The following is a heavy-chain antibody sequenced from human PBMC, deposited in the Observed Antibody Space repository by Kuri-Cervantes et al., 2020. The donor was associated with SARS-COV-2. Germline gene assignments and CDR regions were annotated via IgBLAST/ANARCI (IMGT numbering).Heavy chain of an antibody. D-gene: IGHD3-3*01. Sequence: SETLSLTCAVYGGSFSGYYWSWIRQPPGKGLEWIGSIYHSGSTYYNPSLKSRATISVDTSKNQFSLKLSSVTAADTAVYYCARAKMGFLEWDNWFDPWGQGTLVTVSS. CDR2: IYHSGST. CDR3: ARAKMGFLEWDNWFDP. V-gene: IGHV4-34*01. J-gene: IGHJ5*02. CDR1: GGSFSGYY.